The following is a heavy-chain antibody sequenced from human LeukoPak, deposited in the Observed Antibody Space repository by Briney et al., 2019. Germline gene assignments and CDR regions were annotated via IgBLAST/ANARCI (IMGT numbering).Heavy chain of an antibody. J-gene: IGHJ4*02. D-gene: IGHD6-13*01. Sequence: SETLSLTCAVYGGSFSGYYWSWIRQPPGKGLEWIGEINHSGSTNYNPSLKSRVTISVDTSKNQFSLKLSSVTAADTAVYYCARAGRDIAAAGIWGQGTLVTVSS. CDR1: GGSFSGYY. CDR2: INHSGST. CDR3: ARAGRDIAAAGI. V-gene: IGHV4-34*01.